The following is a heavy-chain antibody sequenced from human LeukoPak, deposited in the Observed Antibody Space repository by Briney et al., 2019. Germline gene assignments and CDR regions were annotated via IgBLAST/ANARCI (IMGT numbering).Heavy chain of an antibody. CDR3: TTDTGWMIVVVND. CDR2: IKSKTDGGTT. Sequence: PGGSLRLSCAASGFTFSNAWMSWVRQAPGKGLEWVGRIKSKTDGGTTDYAAPVKGRFTISRDDSKNTLYLQMNSLKTEDTAVYYCTTDTGWMIVVVNDWGQGTLVTVSS. CDR1: GFTFSNAW. D-gene: IGHD3-22*01. V-gene: IGHV3-15*01. J-gene: IGHJ4*02.